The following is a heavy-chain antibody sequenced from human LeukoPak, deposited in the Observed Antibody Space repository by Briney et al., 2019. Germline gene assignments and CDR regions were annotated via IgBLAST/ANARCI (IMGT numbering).Heavy chain of an antibody. Sequence: PGGSLRLSCAASGFTFSNYALHWVRQAPGKGLEGVAFISNDARNENYPDSVEGRFTISRDNSKNTLYLQMNSLRAEDTAVYYCVRDDRGYSGYHFDYWGQGTLVTVSS. CDR1: GFTFSNYA. D-gene: IGHD5-12*01. CDR2: ISNDARNE. J-gene: IGHJ4*02. V-gene: IGHV3-30*14. CDR3: VRDDRGYSGYHFDY.